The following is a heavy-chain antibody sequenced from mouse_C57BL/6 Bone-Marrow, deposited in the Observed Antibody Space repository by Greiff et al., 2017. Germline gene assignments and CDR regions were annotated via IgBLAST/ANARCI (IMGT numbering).Heavy chain of an antibody. D-gene: IGHD3-3*01. CDR1: GFTFSNYW. Sequence: EVMLVESGGGLVQPGGSMKLSCVASGFTFSNYWMNWVRQSPEKGLEWVAQIRLKSDNYATPYAESVKGRFTISRDDSKSSVYLQMNNLRAEDTGIYYCTGRRTAWDYWGQGTTLTVSS. CDR3: TGRRTAWDY. CDR2: IRLKSDNYAT. V-gene: IGHV6-3*01. J-gene: IGHJ2*01.